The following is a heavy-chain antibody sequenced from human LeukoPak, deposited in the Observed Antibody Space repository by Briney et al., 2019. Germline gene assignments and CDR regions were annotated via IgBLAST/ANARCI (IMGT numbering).Heavy chain of an antibody. CDR3: ARDPLRYDFWSGYYPDGRFDP. J-gene: IGHJ5*02. CDR2: INTNTGNP. Sequence: ASVKVSCKASGYTFTSYAMSWVRQAPGQGLEWMGWINTNTGNPTYAQGFTGRFVFSLDTSVSTAYLQISSLKAEDTAVYYCARDPLRYDFWSGYYPDGRFDPWGQGTLVTVSS. V-gene: IGHV7-4-1*02. CDR1: GYTFTSYA. D-gene: IGHD3-3*01.